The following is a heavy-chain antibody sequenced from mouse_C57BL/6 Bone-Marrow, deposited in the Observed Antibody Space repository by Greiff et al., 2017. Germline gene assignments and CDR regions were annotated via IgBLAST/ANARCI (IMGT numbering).Heavy chain of an antibody. V-gene: IGHV3-6*01. D-gene: IGHD3-3*01. J-gene: IGHJ3*01. CDR2: ISYDGSN. CDR3: ARGKGRGFAY. CDR1: GYSITSGYY. Sequence: VQLQQSGPGLVKPSQSLSLTCSVTGYSITSGYYWNWIRQFPGNKLEWMGYISYDGSNNYNPSLKNRISITRDTSKNQFFLKLNSVTTEDTATYYCARGKGRGFAYWGQGTLVTVSA.